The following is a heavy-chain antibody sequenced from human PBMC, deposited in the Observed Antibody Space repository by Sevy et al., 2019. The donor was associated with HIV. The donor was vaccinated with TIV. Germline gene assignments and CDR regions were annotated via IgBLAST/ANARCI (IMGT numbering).Heavy chain of an antibody. V-gene: IGHV3-7*03. J-gene: IGHJ4*02. D-gene: IGHD1-26*01. CDR3: VRDKEEGASVLDY. Sequence: GGCLRLSCATFGFNFRNSWMAWVRQTPGKGLELLADIKQDGYETYYVDSVKGRFTISRDNAKNSLHLQMNSLRAEDTAMYFSVRDKEEGASVLDYWGQGTPVFVSS. CDR2: IKQDGYET. CDR1: GFNFRNSW.